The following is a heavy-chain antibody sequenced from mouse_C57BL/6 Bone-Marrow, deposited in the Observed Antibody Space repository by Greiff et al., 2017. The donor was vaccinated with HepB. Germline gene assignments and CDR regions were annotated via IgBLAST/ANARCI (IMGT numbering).Heavy chain of an antibody. V-gene: IGHV1-22*01. D-gene: IGHD1-3*01. CDR1: GYTFTDYN. Sequence: EVQLQQSGPELVKPGASVKMSCKASGYTFTDYNMHWVKQSHGKSLEWIGYINPNNGGTSYNQKFKGKATLTVNKSSSTAYMELRSLTSEDSAVYYCAREESGNWYFDYWGQGTTLTVSS. J-gene: IGHJ2*01. CDR3: AREESGNWYFDY. CDR2: INPNNGGT.